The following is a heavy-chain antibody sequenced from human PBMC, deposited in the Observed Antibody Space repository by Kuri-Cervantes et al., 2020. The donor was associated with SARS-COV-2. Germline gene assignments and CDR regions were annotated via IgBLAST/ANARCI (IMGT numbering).Heavy chain of an antibody. D-gene: IGHD3-3*01. CDR3: ARDPTYYDFWSGYSRGNWFDP. CDR1: GGTFSSYA. Sequence: SVKVSCKASGGTFSSYAISWVRQAPGQGLEWMGGIIPIFGTANYAQKFQGRVTITTDESTSTAYMELSSLRSEDTAVYYCARDPTYYDFWSGYSRGNWFDPWGQGTLVTVSS. CDR2: IIPIFGTA. J-gene: IGHJ5*02. V-gene: IGHV1-69*05.